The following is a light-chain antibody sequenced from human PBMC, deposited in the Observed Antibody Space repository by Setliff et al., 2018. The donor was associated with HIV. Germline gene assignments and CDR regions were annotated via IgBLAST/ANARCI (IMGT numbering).Light chain of an antibody. CDR2: RNN. J-gene: IGLJ1*01. V-gene: IGLV1-44*01. Sequence: QSVLTQPPSASGTPGQRVTISCSGSSSNIGGNPVNWYQQLPGTAPKLLIYRNNQRPSGVPDRFSGSKSGTSASLAISGLQSEDEADYYCAAWDDSLNGYVFGTGTKVTVL. CDR1: SSNIGGNP. CDR3: AAWDDSLNGYV.